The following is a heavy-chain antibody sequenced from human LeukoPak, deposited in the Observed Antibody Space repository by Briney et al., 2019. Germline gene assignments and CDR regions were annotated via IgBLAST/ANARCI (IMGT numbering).Heavy chain of an antibody. CDR1: VHTFSGCS. CDR3: AKGRYGSSRYRFDY. V-gene: IGHV3-23*01. CDR2: ISGRGGST. J-gene: IGHJ4*02. D-gene: IGHD6-13*01. Sequence: GGSLRLSCAASVHTFSGCSRGGVRDARGRGRECVSVISGRGGSTYYADSVKGPFTISRDNSKNTLYLQMNSLRAEDTAVYYCAKGRYGSSRYRFDYWGQGTLVTVSS.